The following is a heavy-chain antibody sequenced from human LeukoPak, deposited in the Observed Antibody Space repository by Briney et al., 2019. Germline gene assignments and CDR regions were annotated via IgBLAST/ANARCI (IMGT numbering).Heavy chain of an antibody. CDR2: IYYSGST. CDR1: GGSIRSSSYY. CDR3: ARQVVAVAGTGYFDY. V-gene: IGHV4-39*01. J-gene: IGHJ4*02. D-gene: IGHD6-19*01. Sequence: PSETLSLTCTVSGGSIRSSSYYWGWIRQRPGKGLEWLGSIYYSGSTYYNASLKSRGTISVDTSKNQFSLKLNSVTAADTAVYFCARQVVAVAGTGYFDYWGQGTLVTVSS.